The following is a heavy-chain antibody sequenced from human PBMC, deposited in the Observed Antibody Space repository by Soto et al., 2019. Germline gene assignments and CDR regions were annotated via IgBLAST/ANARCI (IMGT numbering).Heavy chain of an antibody. D-gene: IGHD1-26*01. Sequence: QVQLVQSGAEVKKPGASVKVSCKASGYTFTNYYIHWVRQAPGQGLEWMGWIDGDSGDTKDAQKFQGWVTMTRDTSINTAYMELSRLTSDDTAVYYCARTPYNGRAGVYGMDVWGQGTKVIVSS. CDR3: ARTPYNGRAGVYGMDV. J-gene: IGHJ6*02. CDR2: IDGDSGDT. CDR1: GYTFTNYY. V-gene: IGHV1-2*04.